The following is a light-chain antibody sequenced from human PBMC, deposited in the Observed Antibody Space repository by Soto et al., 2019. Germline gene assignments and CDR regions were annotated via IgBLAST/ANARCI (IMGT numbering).Light chain of an antibody. CDR1: QSIRSW. CDR2: DAS. V-gene: IGKV1-5*01. J-gene: IGKJ1*01. CDR3: QQYDSFSTT. Sequence: DIQMTQSPSTLPASVGDSVTITCRASQSIRSWLAWYQQKPGKAPQLLIYDASNLESGVPSRFSGSGSGTEFTLTISSLQPDDFATYYCQQYDSFSTTFGRGTKVDIK.